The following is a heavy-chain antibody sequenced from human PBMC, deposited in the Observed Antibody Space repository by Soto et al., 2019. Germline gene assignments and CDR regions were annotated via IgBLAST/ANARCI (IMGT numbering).Heavy chain of an antibody. CDR2: IDPSDSYT. J-gene: IGHJ5*02. V-gene: IGHV5-10-1*01. D-gene: IGHD5-12*01. CDR1: GYSFTSYL. Sequence: GESLKISCKGSGYSFTSYLISWVRQMPGKGLEWMGRIDPSDSYTNYSPSFQGHVTISADKSISTAYLQWSSLKASDTAMYYCASETSPPSWQSWFDPWGQGTLVTVSS. CDR3: ASETSPPSWQSWFDP.